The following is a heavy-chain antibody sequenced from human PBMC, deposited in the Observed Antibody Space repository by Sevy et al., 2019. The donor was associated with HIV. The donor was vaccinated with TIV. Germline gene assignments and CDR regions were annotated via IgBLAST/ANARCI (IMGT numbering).Heavy chain of an antibody. CDR3: ARDTAQGYCSGGSCFIDY. J-gene: IGHJ4*02. D-gene: IGHD2-15*01. CDR2: INSDGSST. Sequence: GGSLRLSCAASGFTFSSYWMHWVRQAPGKGLVWVSRINSDGSSTSYADSVKGRFTISRDNAKNRLYLQMNSLRAEDTAVYYCARDTAQGYCSGGSCFIDYWGQGTLVTVSS. CDR1: GFTFSSYW. V-gene: IGHV3-74*01.